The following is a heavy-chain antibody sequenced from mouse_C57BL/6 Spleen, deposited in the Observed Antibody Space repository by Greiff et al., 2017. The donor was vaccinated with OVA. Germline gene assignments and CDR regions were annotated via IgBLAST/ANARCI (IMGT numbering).Heavy chain of an antibody. D-gene: IGHD1-1*01. Sequence: QVQLQQPGAELVRPGSSVKLSCKASGYTFTSYWMHWVKQRPLQGLEWIGNIDPSDSETHYNQKFKDKATLTVDKSSSTAYMQLSSLTSEDSAVYYCARFSYGSTLDYWGQGTTLTVSS. CDR1: GYTFTSYW. J-gene: IGHJ2*01. V-gene: IGHV1-52*01. CDR2: IDPSDSET. CDR3: ARFSYGSTLDY.